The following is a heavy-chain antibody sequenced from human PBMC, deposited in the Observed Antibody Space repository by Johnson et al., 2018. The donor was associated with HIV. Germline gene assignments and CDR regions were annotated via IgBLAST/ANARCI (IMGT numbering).Heavy chain of an antibody. V-gene: IGHV3-30*03. CDR1: GFTFSSYG. J-gene: IGHJ3*02. Sequence: QVQLVESGGGVVQPGRSLRLSCAASGFTFSSYGMHWVRQAPGNGLEWVAVISYDGSIKYYAESLKGRFTISRDNAKNSLYLQMNSLRREDTAVYYCARTGRRVVVRGGAFDIWGQGTLVTVSS. D-gene: IGHD3-22*01. CDR3: ARTGRRVVVRGGAFDI. CDR2: ISYDGSIK.